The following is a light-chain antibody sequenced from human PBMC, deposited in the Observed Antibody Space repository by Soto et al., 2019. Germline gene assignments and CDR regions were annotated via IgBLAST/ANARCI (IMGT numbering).Light chain of an antibody. CDR2: DAS. J-gene: IGKJ1*01. CDR3: QQYSVYSRT. Sequence: IEVTKAASTLPMSLGARATLSYRASQSSSNYLAWSQQKPGQAPKLLIYDASSRDSGIPARFSGSGSGTDFTLTISNLQPEDFAIYYCQQYSVYSRTFGQGTKVDIK. V-gene: IGKV3D-15*01. CDR1: QSSSNY.